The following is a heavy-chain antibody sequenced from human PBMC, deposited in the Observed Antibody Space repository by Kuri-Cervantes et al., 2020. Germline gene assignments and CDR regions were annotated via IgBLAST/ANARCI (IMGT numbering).Heavy chain of an antibody. J-gene: IGHJ4*02. CDR1: GFTLRDYW. Sequence: GESLKISCVASGFTLRDYWMHWVRQVPGKGLMWVSRINNEGSPTSYADSVKGRFTISRENAKNSLYLQMNSLRAGDTAVYYCARVRRGRDGYNYPDYWGQGTLVTVSS. CDR2: INNEGSPT. CDR3: ARVRRGRDGYNYPDY. V-gene: IGHV3-74*01. D-gene: IGHD5-24*01.